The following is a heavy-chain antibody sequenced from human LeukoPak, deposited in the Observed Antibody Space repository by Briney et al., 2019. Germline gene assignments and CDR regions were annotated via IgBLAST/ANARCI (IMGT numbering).Heavy chain of an antibody. D-gene: IGHD6-6*01. CDR2: INPNSGGT. J-gene: IGHJ1*01. CDR1: GYTFTGYY. Sequence: GASVKVSCKASGYTFTGYYMHWVRQAPGQGLEWMGWINPNSGGTNYAQKFQGRVTMTRDTSISTAYMELSSLRSEDTAVYYCTGLAARPFKGPEYFQHWGQGTLVTVSS. CDR3: TGLAARPFKGPEYFQH. V-gene: IGHV1-2*02.